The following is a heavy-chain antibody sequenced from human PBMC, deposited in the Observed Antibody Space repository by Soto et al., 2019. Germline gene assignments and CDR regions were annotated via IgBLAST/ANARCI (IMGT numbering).Heavy chain of an antibody. CDR2: IIPIFGTA. CDR3: ARGAYSSSWYGDYFDY. J-gene: IGHJ4*02. Sequence: SVKVSCKASGGTFSSYAISWVRQAPGQGLEWMGGIIPIFGTANYAQKFQGRVTITADESTSTACMELSSLRSEDTAVYYCARGAYSSSWYGDYFDYWGQGTLVTVSS. V-gene: IGHV1-69*13. D-gene: IGHD6-13*01. CDR1: GGTFSSYA.